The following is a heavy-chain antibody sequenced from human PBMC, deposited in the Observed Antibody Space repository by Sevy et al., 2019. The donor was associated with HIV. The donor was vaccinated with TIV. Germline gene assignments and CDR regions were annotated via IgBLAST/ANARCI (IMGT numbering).Heavy chain of an antibody. Sequence: GGSLRLSCAASGLTFSSYAMHWIRQAPGKGLEWVAFISYDGSNKYYADSVKGRFTISRDNSKNTLYLQMNSLRAEDTAVYYCARDSNGYYEYYYYGMDVWGQRTTVTVSS. V-gene: IGHV3-30-3*01. CDR2: ISYDGSNK. CDR3: ARDSNGYYEYYYYGMDV. D-gene: IGHD1-26*01. J-gene: IGHJ6*02. CDR1: GLTFSSYA.